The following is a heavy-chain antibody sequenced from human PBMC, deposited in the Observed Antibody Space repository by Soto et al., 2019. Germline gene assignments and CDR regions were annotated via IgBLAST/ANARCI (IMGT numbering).Heavy chain of an antibody. CDR3: ARVQVVLSPGATYGMDA. V-gene: IGHV3-20*04. Sequence: EVQLVESGGGVVRPGGSLRLSCTASGFTFDDYGMTWVRQIPGKGLEWVSAINWNGGGTGYADSVKGRFTISRDNAKNSLDLQMNSVRAEDPALYYCARVQVVLSPGATYGMDAWGQGTTVTVSS. CDR2: INWNGGGT. J-gene: IGHJ6*02. CDR1: GFTFDDYG. D-gene: IGHD2-15*01.